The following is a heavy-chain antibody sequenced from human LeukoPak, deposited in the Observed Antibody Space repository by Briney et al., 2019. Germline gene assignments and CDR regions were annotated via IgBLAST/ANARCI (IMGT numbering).Heavy chain of an antibody. V-gene: IGHV5-51*01. CDR2: IYPSDSAT. Sequence: PGESLKISCKGSGYSFSSYWIGWVRQMPGKGLEWMGIIYPSDSATTYSPSFQGQVTISADKSISTAYLQWSSLKASDTAVYYCDRSVGAAPLDYWGQGTLVTVSS. D-gene: IGHD1-26*01. CDR3: DRSVGAAPLDY. CDR1: GYSFSSYW. J-gene: IGHJ4*02.